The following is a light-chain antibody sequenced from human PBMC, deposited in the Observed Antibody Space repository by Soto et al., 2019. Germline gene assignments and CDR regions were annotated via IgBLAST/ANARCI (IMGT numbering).Light chain of an antibody. CDR2: EVS. CDR1: SGDIGTYNY. CDR3: SLSTAAIV. Sequence: QSALTQPDSVSASPGQSVTLSCTGSSGDIGTYNYVSWYVQRPGRAPNLLIYEVSDRSSGVSDRFAGSKSANKASLTIFGLQPEDEGVYYCSLSTAAIVFGGGTKLPVL. J-gene: IGLJ2*01. V-gene: IGLV2-14*01.